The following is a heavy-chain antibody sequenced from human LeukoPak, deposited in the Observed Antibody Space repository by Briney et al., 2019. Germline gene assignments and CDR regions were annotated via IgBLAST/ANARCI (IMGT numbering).Heavy chain of an antibody. Sequence: PGGSLRLSCAASGFTFSSYAMSWVRQAPGKGLEWVSDISGSGGSTYYADSVKGRFTISRDNSKNTLYLQMNSLRAEDTAVYYCAKDSIGVTGRRGGFEYWGQGTLVTVAS. CDR3: AKDSIGVTGRRGGFEY. J-gene: IGHJ4*02. V-gene: IGHV3-23*01. D-gene: IGHD6-19*01. CDR1: GFTFSSYA. CDR2: ISGSGGST.